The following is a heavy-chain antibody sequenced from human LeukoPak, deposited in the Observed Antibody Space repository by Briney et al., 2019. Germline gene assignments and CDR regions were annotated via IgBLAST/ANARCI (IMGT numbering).Heavy chain of an antibody. Sequence: GGSLRLSCAASGFTFSSYWMSWVRQAPGKGLEWVANIKQDGSEKYYVDSVKGRFTISRDNAKNSLYLQMNSLRAEDTAVYYRARDPYYDFWSGYYTGSWSDPWGQGTLVTVSS. V-gene: IGHV3-7*01. CDR2: IKQDGSEK. D-gene: IGHD3-3*01. CDR3: ARDPYYDFWSGYYTGSWSDP. J-gene: IGHJ5*02. CDR1: GFTFSSYW.